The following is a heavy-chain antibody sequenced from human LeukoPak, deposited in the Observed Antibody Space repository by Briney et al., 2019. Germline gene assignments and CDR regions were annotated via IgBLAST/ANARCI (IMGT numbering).Heavy chain of an antibody. CDR2: ISYDGSNK. CDR1: GFTFSSYG. D-gene: IGHD3-10*01. V-gene: IGHV3-30*18. J-gene: IGHJ6*02. CDR3: AKDLGFGAWGLFYYYGMDV. Sequence: PGRSLRLSCAASGFTFSSYGMHWVRQAPGKGLEWVAVISYDGSNKYYADSVKGRFTISRDNSKNTLYLQMNSLRAEDTAVYYCAKDLGFGAWGLFYYYGMDVWGQGTTVTVSS.